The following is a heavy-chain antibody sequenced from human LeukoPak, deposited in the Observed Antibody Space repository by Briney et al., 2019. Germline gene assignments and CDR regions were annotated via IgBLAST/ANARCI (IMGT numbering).Heavy chain of an antibody. D-gene: IGHD2-2*01. CDR2: IYPGDSDT. Sequence: GESLQISCRGSGYTFTTYWIAWVRQMPGKGLEWMGIIYPGDSDTRYSPSFQGQVTISADKSISTAYLQWNSLKASDTAMYYCARRGSSFNWFDPWGQGTLVTVSS. CDR1: GYTFTTYW. J-gene: IGHJ5*02. CDR3: ARRGSSFNWFDP. V-gene: IGHV5-51*01.